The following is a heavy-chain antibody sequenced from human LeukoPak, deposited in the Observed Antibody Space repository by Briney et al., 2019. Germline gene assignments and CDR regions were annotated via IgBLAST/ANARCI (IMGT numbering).Heavy chain of an antibody. V-gene: IGHV4-4*07. CDR3: ARVSRITLIVGHDAFDM. CDR1: GDAFSSYS. CDR2: IDSSGTT. Sequence: PSETLSLTCTVSGDAFSSYSWTWIRQSAGKGLDWIGRIDSSGTTNYNPSLKSRVTMSLETSKNQFSLRLRSVTPADAAVYYCARVSRITLIVGHDAFDMWGQGTVVTVSS. J-gene: IGHJ3*02. D-gene: IGHD3-22*01.